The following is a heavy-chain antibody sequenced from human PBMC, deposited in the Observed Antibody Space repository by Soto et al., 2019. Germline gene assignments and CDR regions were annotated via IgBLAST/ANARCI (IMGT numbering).Heavy chain of an antibody. CDR1: GFTFSDYY. J-gene: IGHJ6*02. D-gene: IGHD3-10*01. Sequence: QVQLVESGGGLVKPGGSLRLSCAASGFTFSDYYMSWIRQAPGKGLEWVSYISSSGSTIYYADSVKGRFIISRDNAKNSLYLQMNSLRAEDTAVYYCARDQYYYGSGSYPYYYYGMDVWGQGTTVTVSS. V-gene: IGHV3-11*01. CDR2: ISSSGSTI. CDR3: ARDQYYYGSGSYPYYYYGMDV.